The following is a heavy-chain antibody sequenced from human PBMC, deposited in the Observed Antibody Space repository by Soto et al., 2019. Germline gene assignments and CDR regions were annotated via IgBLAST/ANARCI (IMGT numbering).Heavy chain of an antibody. D-gene: IGHD2-2*01. CDR1: GGTISRYS. Sequence: QVQLVQSGAKVKKPGSSVKVSCKASGGTISRYSITWVRQAPGHGLEWIGRVIPIFGIPTYAQKFQGRVTITADESTSTAYMELSSLRSDDTAVYYCAREDRDRETGLVPAAIDGMDVWGQGTTVTVSS. CDR3: AREDRDRETGLVPAAIDGMDV. V-gene: IGHV1-69*08. CDR2: VIPIFGIP. J-gene: IGHJ6*02.